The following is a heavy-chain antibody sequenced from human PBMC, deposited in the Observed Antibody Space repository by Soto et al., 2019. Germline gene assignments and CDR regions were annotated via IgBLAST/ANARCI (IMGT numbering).Heavy chain of an antibody. J-gene: IGHJ4*02. Sequence: PSETLSLTCTVSGGSISSGGYYWSWIRQPPGKGLEWIGYIYYSGSTNYNPSLKSRVTISVDTSKNQFSLKLSSVTAADTAVYYCARGSYGSGLIDYWGQGTLVTVSS. CDR3: ARGSYGSGLIDY. V-gene: IGHV4-61*08. CDR2: IYYSGST. CDR1: GGSISSGGYY. D-gene: IGHD3-10*01.